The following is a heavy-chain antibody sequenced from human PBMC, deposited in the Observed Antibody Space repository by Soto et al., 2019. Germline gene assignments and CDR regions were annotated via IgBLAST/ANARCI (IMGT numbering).Heavy chain of an antibody. D-gene: IGHD2-15*01. CDR1: GYTLTELS. CDR3: ATAFLVGPRGVDFHY. J-gene: IGHJ4*02. Sequence: ASVKVSCKVSGYTLTELSMHWVRQAPGKGLEWMGGFDPEDGETIYAQKFQGRVTMTEETSTDTAYMELSSLRSEDTAVYYCATAFLVGPRGVDFHYCGPGTPVTVYS. V-gene: IGHV1-24*01. CDR2: FDPEDGET.